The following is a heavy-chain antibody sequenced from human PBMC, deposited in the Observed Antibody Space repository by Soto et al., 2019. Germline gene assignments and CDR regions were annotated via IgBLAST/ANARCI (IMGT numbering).Heavy chain of an antibody. CDR3: ARVYDGLDS. D-gene: IGHD5-12*01. V-gene: IGHV4-4*02. J-gene: IGHJ4*02. CDR2: IYQSGST. CDR1: GGSVSSSQW. Sequence: QVQLRESGPGLVKPSGTLSLTCAVSGGSVSSSQWWRWVRQPPGKGLEWIGEIYQSGSTNSNPSLKSRVTMSIDKSKNQFSLRLSSVAAADTAVYYCARVYDGLDSWGQGTLVTVSS.